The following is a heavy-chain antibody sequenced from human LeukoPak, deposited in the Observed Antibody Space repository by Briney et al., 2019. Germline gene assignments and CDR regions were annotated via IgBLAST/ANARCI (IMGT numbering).Heavy chain of an antibody. CDR2: INGDGSNS. CDR3: ARALLGYCSGGSCYANH. D-gene: IGHD2-15*01. CDR1: GFTFSSHW. V-gene: IGHV3-74*03. J-gene: IGHJ5*02. Sequence: GGSLRLSCAASGFTFSSHWMHWVRQAPGKGLVWVSRINGDGSNSTYADSVKGRFTISRDNAKNTLYLQMNSLRAEDTAVYHCARALLGYCSGGSCYANHWGQGTLVTVSS.